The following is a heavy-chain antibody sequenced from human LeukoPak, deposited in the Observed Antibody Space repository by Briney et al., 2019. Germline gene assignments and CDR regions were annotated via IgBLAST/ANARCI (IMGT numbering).Heavy chain of an antibody. V-gene: IGHV4-34*01. D-gene: IGHD6-6*01. J-gene: IGHJ4*02. CDR2: INHSGST. CDR1: GGSFSGYD. Sequence: SETLSLTCAVYGGSFSGYDWSWIRQPPGKGLEWIGEINHSGSTNYNPSLKSRVTISVDTSKNQFSLKLSSVTAADTAVYYCARAEYSSSSYEDYWGQGTLVTVSS. CDR3: ARAEYSSSSYEDY.